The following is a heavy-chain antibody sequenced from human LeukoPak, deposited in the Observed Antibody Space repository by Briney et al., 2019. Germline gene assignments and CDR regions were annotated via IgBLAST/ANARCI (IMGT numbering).Heavy chain of an antibody. CDR3: AKAPVTTCSGAYCYPFDY. CDR2: ISVSGNT. Sequence: GGSLRLSCAASGFTLSSYAMSWVRQGPGKGLEWVSAISVSGNTYHADSVKGRFTISRDSSKNTLHLQMNSLRAEDAAVYYCAKAPVTTCSGAYCYPFDYWGQGTLVTVSP. J-gene: IGHJ4*02. D-gene: IGHD2-15*01. V-gene: IGHV3-23*01. CDR1: GFTLSSYA.